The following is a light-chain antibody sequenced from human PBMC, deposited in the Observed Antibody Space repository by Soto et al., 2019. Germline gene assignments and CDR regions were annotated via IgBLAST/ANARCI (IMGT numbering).Light chain of an antibody. CDR1: SSNIARYY. J-gene: IGLJ2*01. Sequence: QSVLTQPASVSGSPGETVTISCSGRSSNIARYYVSWYWQLPGSAPQLLIYYDNKRHPAVPARLSGSRNGTTASPVIAGRQPGDEAAYYCGTWDESLGAGVFGGGTQLTVL. CDR3: GTWDESLGAGV. V-gene: IGLV1-51*01. CDR2: YDN.